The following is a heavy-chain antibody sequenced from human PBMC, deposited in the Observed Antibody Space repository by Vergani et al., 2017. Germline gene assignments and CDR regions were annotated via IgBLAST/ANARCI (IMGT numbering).Heavy chain of an antibody. D-gene: IGHD3-16*01. V-gene: IGHV3-9*01. Sequence: VEAGGGLVQPGGSLRLSCTASGFTFQAFAFHWVRQVSGRGLEWVSGIDRNYGVKNGNSFEGRFSISIENAKKAVFLQMNNLRHEDTALYFCVKDNDYDADGPFDLWGRGTLVTVSS. CDR1: GFTFQAFA. J-gene: IGHJ2*01. CDR3: VKDNDYDADGPFDL. CDR2: IDRNYGVK.